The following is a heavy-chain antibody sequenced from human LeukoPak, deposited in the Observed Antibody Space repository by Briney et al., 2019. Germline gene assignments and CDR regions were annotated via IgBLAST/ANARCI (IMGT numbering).Heavy chain of an antibody. D-gene: IGHD3-22*01. Sequence: GGSLRLSCTASGFTFSNYAMHWVRQAPGKGLEWVAVISYDVSNKYYADSVKGRFTISRDNSKNTLYLQMNSLRAEDTAVYYCARDRLVYYYDSSGYYYGYWGQGTLVTVSS. V-gene: IGHV3-30-3*01. CDR1: GFTFSNYA. CDR3: ARDRLVYYYDSSGYYYGY. J-gene: IGHJ4*02. CDR2: ISYDVSNK.